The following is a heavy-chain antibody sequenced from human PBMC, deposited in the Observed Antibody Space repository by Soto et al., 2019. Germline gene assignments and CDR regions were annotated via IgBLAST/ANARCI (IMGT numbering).Heavy chain of an antibody. J-gene: IGHJ6*02. Sequence: QVTLKESGPALVKPTENLTLTCTVSGFSLTTGKMGVSWIRQHPGKAREWLAHIFSDNERSYSTSLQGRLTISKDTSGSQVVLRMTDVDPLHTATYYCARMKVDSYLCSCAMDVLGQGTKVTVSS. CDR1: GFSLTTGKMG. D-gene: IGHD2-2*01. CDR2: IFSDNER. CDR3: ARMKVDSYLCSCAMDV. V-gene: IGHV2-26*01.